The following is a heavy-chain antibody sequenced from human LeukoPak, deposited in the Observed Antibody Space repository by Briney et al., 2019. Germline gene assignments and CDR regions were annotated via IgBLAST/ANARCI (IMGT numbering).Heavy chain of an antibody. CDR3: ARLPLRSIAVGYYGMDV. Sequence: AASVTVSCTASGGTFSSYAISWVRQAPGQGLEWMGGIIPIFGTANYAQKFQGRVTITADESTTTAYMELGSLRSEDTAVYYCARLPLRSIAVGYYGMDVWGQGTTVTVSS. J-gene: IGHJ6*02. CDR2: IIPIFGTA. D-gene: IGHD6-6*01. CDR1: GGTFSSYA. V-gene: IGHV1-69*13.